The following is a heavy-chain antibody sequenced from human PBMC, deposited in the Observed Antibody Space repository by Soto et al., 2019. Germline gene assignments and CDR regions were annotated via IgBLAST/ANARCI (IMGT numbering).Heavy chain of an antibody. CDR3: ARGGGVGVAGSAAFDM. CDR2: INPATGAA. Sequence: QLHLVQSGAVVKKPGASVTVSCSASGYPVTAYYMHWVRQAPGRGLEWMGGINPATGAAKYTQTFRGRVTLTRDKSTSTGFMELRGLASEDTAVFYCARGGGVGVAGSAAFDMWGQGTLVTVSS. V-gene: IGHV1-2*02. J-gene: IGHJ3*02. CDR1: GYPVTAYY. D-gene: IGHD3-3*01.